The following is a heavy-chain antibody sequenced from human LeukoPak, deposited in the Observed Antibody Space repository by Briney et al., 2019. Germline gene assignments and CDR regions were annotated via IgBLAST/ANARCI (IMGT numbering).Heavy chain of an antibody. CDR3: ARPYSSTSIAGAWSY. J-gene: IGHJ4*02. CDR1: GYSFSRYW. Sequence: GESLKISCQGSGYSFSRYWIGWVRQMPGKGLEWMGIIYPGDSDARYSPSFQGQVTISVDKSISTASLQWSSLKASDTAIYYCARPYSSTSIAGAWSYWGQGTLVTVSS. D-gene: IGHD6-19*01. CDR2: IYPGDSDA. V-gene: IGHV5-51*01.